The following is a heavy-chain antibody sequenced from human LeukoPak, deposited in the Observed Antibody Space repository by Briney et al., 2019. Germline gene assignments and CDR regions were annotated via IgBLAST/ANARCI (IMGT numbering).Heavy chain of an antibody. V-gene: IGHV3-48*02. CDR1: GFTFSSYS. CDR2: ISSSSSTI. Sequence: GGSLRLSCAASGFTFSSYSMNWVCQAPGKGLEWVSYISSSSSTIYYADSVKGRFTISRDNAKNSLYLQMNSLRDEGTAVYYCARESGGLYGDSLDYWGQGTLVTVSS. D-gene: IGHD4-17*01. CDR3: ARESGGLYGDSLDY. J-gene: IGHJ4*02.